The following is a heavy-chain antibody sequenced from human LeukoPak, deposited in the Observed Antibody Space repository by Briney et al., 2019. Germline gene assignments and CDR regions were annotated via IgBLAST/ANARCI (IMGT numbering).Heavy chain of an antibody. J-gene: IGHJ5*02. D-gene: IGHD2-21*02. CDR3: ASSYCGGNCLVS. V-gene: IGHV3-11*01. CDR2: ISSSGSTT. CDR1: GFTFSDYY. Sequence: GGSLRLSCAASGFTFSDYYMSWIRQAPGRGLESVSYISSSGSTTYYTDSVKGRFTISKDNAKNSLYLQMNSLRPEDTAVYYCASSYCGGNCLVSWGQGTLVTVSS.